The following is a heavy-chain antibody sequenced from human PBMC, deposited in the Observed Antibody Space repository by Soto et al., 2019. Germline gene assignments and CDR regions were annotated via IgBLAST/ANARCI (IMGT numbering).Heavy chain of an antibody. Sequence: PGGSLRLSCAASGFSFSSYAMSWVRQAPGKGLEWVSAISGSGGSTYYADSVKGRFTISRDNSKNTLYLQMNSLRAEDTAVYYCAKDPSYDFWSGPAWDVWGKGTTVTVSS. CDR3: AKDPSYDFWSGPAWDV. CDR2: ISGSGGST. CDR1: GFSFSSYA. D-gene: IGHD3-3*01. J-gene: IGHJ6*04. V-gene: IGHV3-23*01.